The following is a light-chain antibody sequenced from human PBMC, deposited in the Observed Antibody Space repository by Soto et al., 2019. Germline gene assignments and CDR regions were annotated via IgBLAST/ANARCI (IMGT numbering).Light chain of an antibody. CDR1: SGSVSTSYY. CDR3: VLYMGSGMWV. J-gene: IGLJ3*02. V-gene: IGLV8-61*01. Sequence: QTVVAQEPSFSVSPGGTVTLTCGLSSGSVSTSYYPSWYQQTPGQAPRTLIYSTNTRSSGVPDRFSGSILGNKAALTITGAQAEDESDYYCVLYMGSGMWVFGGGTNSPS. CDR2: STN.